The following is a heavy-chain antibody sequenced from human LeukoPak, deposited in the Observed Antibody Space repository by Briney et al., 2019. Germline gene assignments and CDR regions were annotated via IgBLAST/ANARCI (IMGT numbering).Heavy chain of an antibody. J-gene: IGHJ4*02. D-gene: IGHD5-18*01. CDR1: GFTFSSYA. CDR3: AKDFGYGFDY. Sequence: PGGSLRLSCAASGFTFSSYAMSWVRQAPGKGLEWVSAISGSGGSTYYADSAEGRFTISRDNSKNTLYLQMNSLRAEDTAVYYCAKDFGYGFDYWGQGTLVTVSS. V-gene: IGHV3-23*01. CDR2: ISGSGGST.